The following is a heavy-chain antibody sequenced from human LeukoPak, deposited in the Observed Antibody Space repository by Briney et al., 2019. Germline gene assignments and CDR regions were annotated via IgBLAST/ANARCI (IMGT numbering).Heavy chain of an antibody. CDR3: TRRNWNLDY. J-gene: IGHJ4*02. CDR1: GFTFSSYA. Sequence: GGSLRLSCAASGFTFSSYAMHWVRQAPGKGLEWVAVISYDGSNKYYADSVKGRFTISRDNSKNTLYLQMTSLRGEDTAVYYWTRRNWNLDYWGQGALVGVCS. V-gene: IGHV3-30*01. D-gene: IGHD1-1*01. CDR2: ISYDGSNK.